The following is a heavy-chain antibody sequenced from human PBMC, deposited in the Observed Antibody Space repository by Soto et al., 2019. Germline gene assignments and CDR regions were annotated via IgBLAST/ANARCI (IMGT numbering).Heavy chain of an antibody. V-gene: IGHV3-66*01. CDR1: GFTVSSNY. J-gene: IGHJ3*02. D-gene: IGHD5-18*01. CDR2: IYSGGST. Sequence: GSPKLSCAASGFTVSSNYMSWVRQAPGKGLEWVSVIYSGGSTYYADSVKGRFTISRDNSKNTLYLQMNSLRAEDTAVYYCARDVNAEVGDTAREDAFDIWGQGTMVTVSS. CDR3: ARDVNAEVGDTAREDAFDI.